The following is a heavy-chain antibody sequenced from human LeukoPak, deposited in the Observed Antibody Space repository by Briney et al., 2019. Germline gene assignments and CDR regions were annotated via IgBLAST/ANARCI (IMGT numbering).Heavy chain of an antibody. CDR3: ARESIMYSSPLDAFDI. CDR2: IYTSGST. J-gene: IGHJ3*02. D-gene: IGHD6-13*01. V-gene: IGHV4-61*02. CDR1: GGSISSGSYY. Sequence: SETLSLTCTVSGGSISSGSYYWSWIRQPAGKGLEWIGRIYTSGSTNYNPSLKSRVTISVDTSKNQFSLKLSSVTAADTAVYYCARESIMYSSPLDAFDIWGQGTMVTVSS.